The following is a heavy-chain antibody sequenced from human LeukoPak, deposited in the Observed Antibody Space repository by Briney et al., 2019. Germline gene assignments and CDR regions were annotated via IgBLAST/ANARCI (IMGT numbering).Heavy chain of an antibody. CDR3: ARHIPGNPYFDY. Sequence: KPSETLSLTCTVSGGSITSYYWSWIRQPPGKGLEWIGYIYHSGSTNYNPPLKSRVTISVETSKNQFSLRLRSVTAADTAVYCCARHIPGNPYFDYWGQGTLVTVSS. V-gene: IGHV4-59*08. J-gene: IGHJ4*02. CDR1: GGSITSYY. D-gene: IGHD2/OR15-2a*01. CDR2: IYHSGST.